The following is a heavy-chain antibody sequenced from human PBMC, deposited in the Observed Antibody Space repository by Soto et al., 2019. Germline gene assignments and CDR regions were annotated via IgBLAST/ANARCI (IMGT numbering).Heavy chain of an antibody. J-gene: IGHJ1*01. CDR1: GFTFSCHW. CDR3: ARDLVSVAEYFQH. V-gene: IGHV3-7*01. D-gene: IGHD2-15*01. CDR2: IKQDGSEK. Sequence: GGSLRLSCAASGFTFSCHWMSWVRQAPGKGLEWVANIKQDGSEKYYVDSVKGRFTISRDNAKNSLYPQMNSLRAEDTAVYYCARDLVSVAEYFQHWGQGTLVTVSS.